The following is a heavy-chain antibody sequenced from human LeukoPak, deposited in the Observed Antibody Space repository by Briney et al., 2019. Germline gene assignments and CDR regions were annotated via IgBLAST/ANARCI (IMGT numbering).Heavy chain of an antibody. CDR2: IQFDGSNK. V-gene: IGHV3-30*02. D-gene: IGHD3-10*01. CDR3: AKDPWAYYYGSGSYVGS. J-gene: IGHJ5*02. Sequence: GGSLRLSCAASGFTFSTYGMHWVRQAPGKGLEWVAFIQFDGSNKYYGDSVKGRFIISRDNSKNTLYLQMNSLRTEDTAEYYCAKDPWAYYYGSGSYVGSWGQGTLVTVSS. CDR1: GFTFSTYG.